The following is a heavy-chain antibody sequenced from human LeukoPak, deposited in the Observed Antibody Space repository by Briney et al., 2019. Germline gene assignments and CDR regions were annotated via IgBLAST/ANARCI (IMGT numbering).Heavy chain of an antibody. CDR3: ARAQYYYDSSGSFGY. V-gene: IGHV4-34*01. CDR2: INHSGST. Sequence: ETLSLTCAVYGGSFSGYYWSWIRQPPGKGLEWIGEINHSGSTNYNPSLKSRVTISVDTSKNQFSLKLSSVTAADTAVYYCARAQYYYDSSGSFGYWGQGTLVTVSS. J-gene: IGHJ4*02. CDR1: GGSFSGYY. D-gene: IGHD3-22*01.